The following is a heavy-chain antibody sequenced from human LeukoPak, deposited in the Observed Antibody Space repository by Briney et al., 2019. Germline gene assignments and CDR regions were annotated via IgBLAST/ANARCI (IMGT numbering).Heavy chain of an antibody. CDR1: GFTFSSYW. CDR3: AREGSYYDFWSGYGDY. J-gene: IGHJ4*02. CDR2: IKQDGSEK. V-gene: IGHV3-7*01. Sequence: PGGSLRLSCAASGFTFSSYWMSWVRQAPGKGLEWVANIKQDGSEKYYVDSVKGRFTISRDNAKNSLYLQMNSLRAEDTAVYYCAREGSYYDFWSGYGDYWGQGTLVTVSS. D-gene: IGHD3-3*01.